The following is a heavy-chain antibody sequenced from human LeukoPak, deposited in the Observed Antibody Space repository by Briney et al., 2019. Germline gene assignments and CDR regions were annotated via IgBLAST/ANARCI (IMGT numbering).Heavy chain of an antibody. CDR1: GFTFSSYS. V-gene: IGHV3-21*01. J-gene: IGHJ1*01. D-gene: IGHD3-22*01. Sequence: GGSLRLSCAASGFTFSSYSMNWVRQAPGKGLEWVSSISSSSSYIYYADSVKGRFTISRDNAKNSLYLQMNSLRAEDTAVYYCARDTLEGSYDSSGYSLEYFQHWGQGTLVTVSS. CDR3: ARDTLEGSYDSSGYSLEYFQH. CDR2: ISSSSSYI.